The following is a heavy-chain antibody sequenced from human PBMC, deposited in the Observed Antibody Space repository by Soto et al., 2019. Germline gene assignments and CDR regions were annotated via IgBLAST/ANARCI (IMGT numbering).Heavy chain of an antibody. D-gene: IGHD3-22*01. CDR2: ISGSAATT. CDR1: GFTFSSDA. V-gene: IGHV3-23*01. J-gene: IGHJ4*02. Sequence: GGSLRLSCAASGFTFSSDAMNWVRQAPGKGLEWVSAISGSAATTHFADSVKGRFTISRDNSKNTLYLQMNSLRAEDTAVYYCAGDRSYYDSSGSYSPPYWGQGTLVTVSS. CDR3: AGDRSYYDSSGSYSPPY.